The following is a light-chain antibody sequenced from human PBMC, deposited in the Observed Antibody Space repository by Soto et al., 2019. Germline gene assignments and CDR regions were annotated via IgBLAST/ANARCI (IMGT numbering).Light chain of an antibody. CDR2: GNS. Sequence: QSVLTPPPSVSGAPGQRGTISCTGTSSKIGAGFDVNWYQQLPGTAPKLLIYGNSNRPSGGPDRFSGSKSGTSGSLAITGLQAEDEADYYCQSYDSSLSGSNVVFGGGTKVTVL. CDR1: SSKIGAGFD. V-gene: IGLV1-40*01. CDR3: QSYDSSLSGSNVV. J-gene: IGLJ2*01.